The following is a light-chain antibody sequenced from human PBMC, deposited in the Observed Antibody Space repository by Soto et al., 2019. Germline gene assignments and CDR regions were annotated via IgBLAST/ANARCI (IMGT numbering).Light chain of an antibody. V-gene: IGKV1-5*03. CDR2: KAS. Sequence: DIQMTQSPPTLSASVGDRVTITCRASQSIGRWLSWYQQKPGKAPKLLIYKASTLASGVPTRFSGSGSGTEFTLTISSLQPDDFATYYCKQYNSYWTFVQGTRVEIK. J-gene: IGKJ1*01. CDR3: KQYNSYWT. CDR1: QSIGRW.